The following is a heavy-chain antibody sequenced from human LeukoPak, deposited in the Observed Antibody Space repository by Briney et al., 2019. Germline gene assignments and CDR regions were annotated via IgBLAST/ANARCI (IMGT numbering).Heavy chain of an antibody. D-gene: IGHD3-22*01. CDR3: ARDPMSRSGYFDY. CDR2: ISAYNGNT. CDR1: GYTFNSYG. Sequence: APVKASCTDSGYTFNSYGMSWVRQSPGQGLEWMGWISAYNGNTNYAQKLQGRVTMYTDTSTGTAYMELRSLRCDDTAVYYRARDPMSRSGYFDYWGQPSQVGDSS. J-gene: IGHJ4*02. V-gene: IGHV1-18*01.